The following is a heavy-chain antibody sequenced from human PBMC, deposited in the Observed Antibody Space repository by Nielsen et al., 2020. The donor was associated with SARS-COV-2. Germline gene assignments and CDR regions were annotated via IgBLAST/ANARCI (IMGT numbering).Heavy chain of an antibody. D-gene: IGHD3-3*01. V-gene: IGHV3-48*03. J-gene: IGHJ5*02. CDR3: ARDMAFWSGYYPPAIDP. CDR1: GFTFSSYE. Sequence: GESLKISCAASGFTFSSYEMNWVRQAPGKGLEWVSYISSSGSTIYYADSVKGRFTISRDNAKNSLYLQMNSLRAEDTAVYYCARDMAFWSGYYPPAIDPWGQGTLVTVSS. CDR2: ISSSGSTI.